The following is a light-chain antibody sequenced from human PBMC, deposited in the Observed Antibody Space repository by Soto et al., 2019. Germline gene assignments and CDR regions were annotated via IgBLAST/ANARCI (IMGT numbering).Light chain of an antibody. CDR1: QDISGW. CDR3: QQANSFPWT. J-gene: IGKJ1*01. Sequence: DIQMPQSPSSVSASVGDRVTITCRASQDISGWLAWFQQKPGKAPNLLIYAASILQSGVPSRFSGSGSGTDFTLTITYLQPEDFATYYCQQANSFPWTFGQGTKVDIK. CDR2: AAS. V-gene: IGKV1D-12*01.